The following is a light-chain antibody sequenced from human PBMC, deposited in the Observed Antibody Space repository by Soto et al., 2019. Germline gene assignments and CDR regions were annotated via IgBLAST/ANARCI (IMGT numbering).Light chain of an antibody. J-gene: IGLJ2*01. Sequence: QAVVTQPPSASGTPGQTVTISCSGSSSNIGSAYIYWYQHLPGTAPKLLIYRNNQRPSGVPDRFSASKSGTSASLAISGLRSEDEADYYCAAWDDSLVVFGGGTKVTV. CDR2: RNN. V-gene: IGLV1-47*01. CDR3: AAWDDSLVV. CDR1: SSNIGSAY.